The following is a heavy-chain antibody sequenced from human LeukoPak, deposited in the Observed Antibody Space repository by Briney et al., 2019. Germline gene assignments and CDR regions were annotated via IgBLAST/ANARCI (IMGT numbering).Heavy chain of an antibody. Sequence: GGSLRLSCAASGFTFSSYSMNWVRQAPGKGLEWISVISGSGGRTSYADSVKGRFIISRNNSKNTLHLQMHSLRAEDTAVYYCVKEKLAYCGGDCFGEYFQDWGQGTLVTVSS. CDR1: GFTFSSYS. V-gene: IGHV3-23*01. D-gene: IGHD2-21*02. CDR2: ISGSGGRT. CDR3: VKEKLAYCGGDCFGEYFQD. J-gene: IGHJ1*01.